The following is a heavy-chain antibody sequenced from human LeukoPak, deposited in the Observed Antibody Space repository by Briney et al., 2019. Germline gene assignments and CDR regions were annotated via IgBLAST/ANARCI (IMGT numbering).Heavy chain of an antibody. J-gene: IGHJ5*02. CDR2: ISAYNGNT. CDR1: GYTFTSYG. Sequence: ASVRVSCKASGYTFTSYGISWVRQAPGQGLEWMGWISAYNGNTNYAQKLQGRVTMTTDTSTSTAYMELRSLRSDDTAVYYCARDGLWFGELLFDPWGQGTLVTVSS. V-gene: IGHV1-18*01. D-gene: IGHD3-10*01. CDR3: ARDGLWFGELLFDP.